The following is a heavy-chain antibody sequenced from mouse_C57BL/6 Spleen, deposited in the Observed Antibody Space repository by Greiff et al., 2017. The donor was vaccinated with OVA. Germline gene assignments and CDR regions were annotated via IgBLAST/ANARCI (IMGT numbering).Heavy chain of an antibody. CDR1: GYTFTDYN. D-gene: IGHD2-4*01. J-gene: IGHJ3*01. V-gene: IGHV1-22*01. CDR2: INPNNGGT. CDR3: ARDYYDYDLAWFAY. Sequence: EVQLQQSGPELVKPGASVKMSCKASGYTFTDYNMHWVKQSHGKSLEWIGYINPNNGGTSYNQKFKGKATLTVNKSSSTAYMELRSLTSEDSAVYYCARDYYDYDLAWFAYWGQGTLVTVSA.